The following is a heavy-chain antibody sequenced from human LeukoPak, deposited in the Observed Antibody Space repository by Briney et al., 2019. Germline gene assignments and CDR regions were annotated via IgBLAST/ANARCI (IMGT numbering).Heavy chain of an antibody. CDR2: ISGSGGST. D-gene: IGHD1-7*01. CDR1: GISFRIYA. CDR3: ANEGELELPIT. V-gene: IGHV3-23*01. J-gene: IGHJ5*02. Sequence: GGSLRLSCAASGISFRIYAMSWVRQAPGKGLEWVSAISGSGGSTYYADSVKGRFTISRDNSKNTLYLQMSSLRAEDTAVFYFANEGELELPITWGQGTLVTVSS.